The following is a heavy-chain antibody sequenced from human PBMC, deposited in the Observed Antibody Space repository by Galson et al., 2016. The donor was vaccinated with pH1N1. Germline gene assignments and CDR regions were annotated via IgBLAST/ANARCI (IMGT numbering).Heavy chain of an antibody. D-gene: IGHD2-2*01. V-gene: IGHV5-51*03. CDR2: IYPGDSDT. CDR3: SRRPYCDTTSCPFDY. J-gene: IGHJ4*02. CDR1: GYSFTSYW. Sequence: QSGAEVKKPGESLRISCQGSGYSFTSYWIAWVRQMPGKGLEWMGIIYPGDSDTRYSPSFQGQVTISADKSISTAYLQWSSLRASDTAMYYCSRRPYCDTTSCPFDYWGQGTLVTVSS.